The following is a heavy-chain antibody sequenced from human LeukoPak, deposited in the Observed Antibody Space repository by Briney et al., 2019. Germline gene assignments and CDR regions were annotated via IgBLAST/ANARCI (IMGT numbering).Heavy chain of an antibody. CDR1: GYSISGGYY. Sequence: SETLSLTCAVSGYSISGGYYWGWIRQPPGKGLEWIGSIYHSGSTYYNPSLKSRVTISVDTSKNQYSLRLSSVTAAATAVYYCARHIVVVPAAIQYSDYWGQGTLVTVSS. CDR2: IYHSGST. V-gene: IGHV4-38-2*01. D-gene: IGHD2-2*01. CDR3: ARHIVVVPAAIQYSDY. J-gene: IGHJ4*02.